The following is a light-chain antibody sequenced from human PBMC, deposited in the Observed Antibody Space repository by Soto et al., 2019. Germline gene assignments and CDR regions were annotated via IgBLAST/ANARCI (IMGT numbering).Light chain of an antibody. Sequence: EIVLTQSPGTLSLSPGERATLYCRTSQNIRDNYLAWYQQRRGQSPSLLISGASNRASGVPDRFRGSGSATDFTLTISRLEPEDFALYYCQQYGDSPITFGQGTRLESK. J-gene: IGKJ5*01. CDR3: QQYGDSPIT. CDR2: GAS. V-gene: IGKV3-20*01. CDR1: QNIRDNY.